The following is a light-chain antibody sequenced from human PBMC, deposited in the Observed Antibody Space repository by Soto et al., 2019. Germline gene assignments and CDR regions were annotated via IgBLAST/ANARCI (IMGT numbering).Light chain of an antibody. Sequence: DIVMTQSPDSLAVSLGESATINCKSNQRGFFGPNSENYLAWYQQKPGQPPKLLIYCASTRESGVPDRFTGSVSGTQFPLTITSMQAEDVAVYYCQQYFDPPVTLGQGTRLEIK. CDR2: CAS. CDR1: QRGFFGPNSENY. CDR3: QQYFDPPVT. J-gene: IGKJ5*01. V-gene: IGKV4-1*01.